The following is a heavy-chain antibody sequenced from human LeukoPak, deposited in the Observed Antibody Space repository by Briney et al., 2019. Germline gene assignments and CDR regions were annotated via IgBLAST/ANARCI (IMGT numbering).Heavy chain of an antibody. Sequence: SETLSLTYTVSGGSISSYYWSWIRQPAGTGLESIGRIYTSGSTNYNPSLKSRVTISVNTSKNQFSLKLSSVTAADTAVYYCARHGDSYGRPYYFDYWGQGTLVTVSS. V-gene: IGHV4-4*07. J-gene: IGHJ4*02. D-gene: IGHD5-18*01. CDR1: GGSISSYY. CDR2: IYTSGST. CDR3: ARHGDSYGRPYYFDY.